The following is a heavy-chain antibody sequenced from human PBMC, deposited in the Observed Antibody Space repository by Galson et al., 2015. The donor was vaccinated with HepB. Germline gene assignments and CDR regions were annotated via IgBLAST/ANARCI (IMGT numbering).Heavy chain of an antibody. Sequence: SLRLSCAASGFTFSDYYMSWIRQAPGKGLEWVSYISSSSSYTNYADSVKGRFTISRDNAKNSLYLQMNSLRAEDTAVYYCARDPYGHQLVMNAFDIWGQGTMVTVSS. D-gene: IGHD4-17*01. CDR2: ISSSSSYT. J-gene: IGHJ3*02. CDR3: ARDPYGHQLVMNAFDI. CDR1: GFTFSDYY. V-gene: IGHV3-11*06.